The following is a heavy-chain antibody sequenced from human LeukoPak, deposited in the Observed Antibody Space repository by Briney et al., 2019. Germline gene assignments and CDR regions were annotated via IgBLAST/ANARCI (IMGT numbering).Heavy chain of an antibody. Sequence: GRSLRLSCAASGFTFSSYEMNWVRQAPGKGLEWVSYISSSGSTIYYADSVKGRFTISRDNAKNSLYLQMNSLRAEDTAVYYCARGSPYYYDSSGYYYDWGQGTLVTVSS. CDR3: ARGSPYYYDSSGYYYD. CDR2: ISSSGSTI. D-gene: IGHD3-22*01. V-gene: IGHV3-48*03. CDR1: GFTFSSYE. J-gene: IGHJ1*01.